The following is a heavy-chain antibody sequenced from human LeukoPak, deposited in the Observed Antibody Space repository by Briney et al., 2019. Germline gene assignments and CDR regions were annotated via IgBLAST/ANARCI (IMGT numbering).Heavy chain of an antibody. CDR2: ISSSSSNI. J-gene: IGHJ3*02. CDR1: GFTFSSYS. D-gene: IGHD3/OR15-3a*01. V-gene: IGHV3-21*04. CDR3: ARGGLGSDAFDI. Sequence: GGSLRLSCAASGFTFSSYSMNWVRHAPGKGLEWVSSISSSSSNIYYADSVKGRFTISRDNAKNSLYLQMNSLRAEDTALYYCARGGLGSDAFDIWGQGTMVTVSS.